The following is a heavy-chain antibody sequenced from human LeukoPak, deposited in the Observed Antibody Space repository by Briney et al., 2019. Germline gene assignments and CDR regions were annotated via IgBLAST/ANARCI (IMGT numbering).Heavy chain of an antibody. CDR2: INAGNGNT. CDR1: GYTFTSYA. V-gene: IGHV1-3*01. D-gene: IGHD1-20*01. Sequence: ASVTVSCTASGYTFTSYAMHWVRQAPGQRLEWMGWINAGNGNTKYSQKFQGRVTITRDTSASTAYMELSSLRSEDTAVYYCATNNWNDVGFYYYGMDVWGQGTTVTVSS. CDR3: ATNNWNDVGFYYYGMDV. J-gene: IGHJ6*02.